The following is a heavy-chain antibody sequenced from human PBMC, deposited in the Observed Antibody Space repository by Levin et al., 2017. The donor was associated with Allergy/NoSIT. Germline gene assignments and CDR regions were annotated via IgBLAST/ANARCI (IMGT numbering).Heavy chain of an antibody. J-gene: IGHJ5*02. CDR1: GGSISSSSYY. CDR3: ARQIFIWLGSQHDWFDP. Sequence: PSETLSLTCTVSGGSISSSSYYWGWIRQPPGKGLEWIGNIHYSGSTYSNPSLKSRVTISLDTSKNQFSLKLSSVTAADTAVYYCARQIFIWLGSQHDWFDPWGQGTLVTVSS. D-gene: IGHD3-10*01. CDR2: IHYSGST. V-gene: IGHV4-39*01.